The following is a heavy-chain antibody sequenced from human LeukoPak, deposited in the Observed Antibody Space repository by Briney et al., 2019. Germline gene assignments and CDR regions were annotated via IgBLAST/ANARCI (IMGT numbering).Heavy chain of an antibody. V-gene: IGHV4-4*07. CDR3: ARGVAGDDLYYYYYMDV. CDR2: IYTSGST. D-gene: IGHD7-27*01. J-gene: IGHJ6*03. CDR1: GGSISYYY. Sequence: SETLSLTCTVPGGSISYYYWSWIRQPAGKGLEWIGRIYTSGSTNYNPSLKSRVTMSIDTSKNQFSLRLSSVTAADTALYYCARGVAGDDLYYYYYMDVWGKGTTVTVSS.